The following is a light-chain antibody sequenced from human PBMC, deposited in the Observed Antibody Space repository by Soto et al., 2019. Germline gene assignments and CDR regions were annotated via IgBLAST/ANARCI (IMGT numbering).Light chain of an antibody. V-gene: IGKV3-15*01. CDR1: QSVSSA. J-gene: IGKJ1*01. CDR3: QQYNNWPPWT. Sequence: EIVMPQSPATLSVSPGERATLSCRASQSVSSALAWYQQKPGEAPRLLIYGASTRATGITARFSGSGSGTEFTLTISSLQSEDFAVYYCQQYNNWPPWTFGQGTKVDI. CDR2: GAS.